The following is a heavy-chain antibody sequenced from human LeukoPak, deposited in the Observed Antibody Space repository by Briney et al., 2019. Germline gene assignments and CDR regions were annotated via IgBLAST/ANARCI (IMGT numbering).Heavy chain of an antibody. CDR1: GGSISSYY. V-gene: IGHV4-4*07. Sequence: PSETLSLTCTVSGGSISSYYWSWIRQPAGKGLEWIGRIYTSGSTNYNPSLKSRVTMSVDTSKNQFSLKLSSVTAADTAVYYCARDPIQLWLYNWFDPWGQGTLVTVSS. CDR2: IYTSGST. CDR3: ARDPIQLWLYNWFDP. J-gene: IGHJ5*02. D-gene: IGHD5-18*01.